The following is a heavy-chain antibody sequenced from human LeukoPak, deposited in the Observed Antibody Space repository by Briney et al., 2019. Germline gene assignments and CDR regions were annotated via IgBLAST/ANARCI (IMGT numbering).Heavy chain of an antibody. CDR2: IIPIFGTA. Sequence: ASVKVSCKASGGTFSSYAISWVRQAPGQGLEWMGGIIPIFGTANYAQKFQGRVTITADESTSTAYMELSSLRSEDTAVYYCARELDCSSTSCYGGYFDYWGQGTLVTVSS. J-gene: IGHJ4*02. V-gene: IGHV1-69*01. D-gene: IGHD2-2*01. CDR3: ARELDCSSTSCYGGYFDY. CDR1: GGTFSSYA.